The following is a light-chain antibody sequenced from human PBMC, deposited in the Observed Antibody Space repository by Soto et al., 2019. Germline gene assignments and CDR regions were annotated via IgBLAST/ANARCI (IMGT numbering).Light chain of an antibody. Sequence: EIVMTQSPATLSVSPGERATLSCRARQGIKDYLAWFQQKPGQAPRLLIYGASTRATAIPARFSGSGSGTEFTLSISSLQSEDFAVYYCQQYNTWPRTFGQGTKVDIK. J-gene: IGKJ1*01. CDR2: GAS. V-gene: IGKV3-15*01. CDR3: QQYNTWPRT. CDR1: QGIKDY.